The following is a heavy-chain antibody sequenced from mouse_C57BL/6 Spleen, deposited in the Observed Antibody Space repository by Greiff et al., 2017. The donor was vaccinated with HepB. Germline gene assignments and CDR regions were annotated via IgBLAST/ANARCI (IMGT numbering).Heavy chain of an antibody. CDR2: ISYDGSN. CDR1: GYSITSGYY. D-gene: IGHD3-3*01. CDR3: ARGGDEDY. V-gene: IGHV3-6*01. J-gene: IGHJ2*01. Sequence: ESGPGLVKPSQSLSLTCSVTGYSITSGYYWNWIRQFPGNKLEWMGYISYDGSNNYNPSLKNRISITRDTSKNQFFLKLNSVTTEDTATYYCARGGDEDYWGQGTTLTVSS.